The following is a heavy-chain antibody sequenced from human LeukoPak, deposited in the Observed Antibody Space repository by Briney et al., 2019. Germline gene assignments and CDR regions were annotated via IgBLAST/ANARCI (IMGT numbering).Heavy chain of an antibody. Sequence: ASVKVSCKTSGYAITSHFMHWVRQAPGQGLEWVGTIHPDGETTTYGQKFQGRVTMTCDTSASTVYMDLSSLRSEDTAVYYCARGPTPSFWYGSGSYYSLDHWGQGTLVTVSS. D-gene: IGHD3-10*01. J-gene: IGHJ4*02. CDR3: ARGPTPSFWYGSGSYYSLDH. CDR1: GYAITSHF. V-gene: IGHV1-46*01. CDR2: IHPDGETT.